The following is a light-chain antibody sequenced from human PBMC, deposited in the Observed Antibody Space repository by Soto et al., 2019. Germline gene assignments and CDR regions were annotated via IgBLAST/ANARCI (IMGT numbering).Light chain of an antibody. V-gene: IGKV3-15*01. Sequence: EILMTQSPATLSLSPWEGVTLSCRAAQDVTNSVAWYQQKSGQAPRLLIYDASARASGVSARFSGSGSGTDFTLTISGLQSEDSAVYFCQQYIRRPLSFGQGTRLEIK. CDR3: QQYIRRPLS. J-gene: IGKJ5*01. CDR1: QDVTNS. CDR2: DAS.